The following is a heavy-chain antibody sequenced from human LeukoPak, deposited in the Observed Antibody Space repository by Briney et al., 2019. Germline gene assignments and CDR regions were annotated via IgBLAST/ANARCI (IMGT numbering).Heavy chain of an antibody. J-gene: IGHJ3*02. CDR3: ARDLAGPPQEAFDI. V-gene: IGHV3-7*01. CDR1: GFSINNYW. Sequence: PGGSLGLSCAASGFSINNYWMNWVRQAPGKGLEWVASIKKEGSERYYVDSVKGRFTISRDNTKNSLYLQMNTLRAEDTAVYYCARDLAGPPQEAFDIWGQGTMVTVSS. CDR2: IKKEGSER.